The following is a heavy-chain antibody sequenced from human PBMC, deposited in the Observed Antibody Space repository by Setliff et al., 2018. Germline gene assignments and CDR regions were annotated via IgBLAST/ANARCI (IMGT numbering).Heavy chain of an antibody. V-gene: IGHV3-7*01. J-gene: IGHJ4*02. CDR2: INPDGSEK. D-gene: IGHD3-10*01. CDR1: GFTYNNCW. CDR3: FGAGTCSY. Sequence: GGSLRLSCGASGFTYNNCWVSWVRQAPGKGLEWLASINPDGSEKYYVDSVKGRFTISRDNAKNSLSLQMNNLRTEDTAVYYCFGAGTCSYWGQGALVTVSS.